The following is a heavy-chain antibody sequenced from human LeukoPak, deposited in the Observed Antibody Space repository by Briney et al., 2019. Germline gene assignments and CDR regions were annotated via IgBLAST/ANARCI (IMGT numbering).Heavy chain of an antibody. CDR3: ARNQYCSSTSCLAGYYYYYYMDV. J-gene: IGHJ6*03. V-gene: IGHV4-38-2*01. D-gene: IGHD2-2*01. CDR2: IYHSGST. CDR1: GYSISSGYY. Sequence: PSETLSLTCAVSGYSISSGYYWGWIRQPPGKGLEWIGSIYHSGSTYYNPSLKSRVTISVDTSKNQFSLKLRSVTAADTAVYYCARNQYCSSTSCLAGYYYYYYMDVWGKGTTVTVSS.